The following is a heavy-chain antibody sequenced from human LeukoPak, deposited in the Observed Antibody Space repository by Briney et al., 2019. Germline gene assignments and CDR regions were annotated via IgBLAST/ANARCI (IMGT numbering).Heavy chain of an antibody. V-gene: IGHV3-30-3*01. J-gene: IGHJ4*02. CDR2: ISYDGSNK. Sequence: GGSLRLSCAASGFTFSSYAMHWVRQAPGKRLEWVAVISYDGSNKYYADSVKGRFTISRDNSKNTLYLQMNSLRAEDTAVYYCARDGYGDYGDYWGQGTLVTVSS. D-gene: IGHD4-17*01. CDR3: ARDGYGDYGDY. CDR1: GFTFSSYA.